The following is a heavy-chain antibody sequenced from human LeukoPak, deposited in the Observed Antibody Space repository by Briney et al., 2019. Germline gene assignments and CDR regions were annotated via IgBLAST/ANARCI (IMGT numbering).Heavy chain of an antibody. D-gene: IGHD6-13*01. Sequence: GGSLRLSCAASGCTFSGYWMSWVRQAPGKGLEWVANINQDGSEKYYVDSVKGRSTISRDNAKNSLFLQMGSLRVEDTAVYYCARESTAGYNSSWYGFRNWGQGTLVSVSS. CDR3: ARESTAGYNSSWYGFRN. J-gene: IGHJ1*01. CDR2: INQDGSEK. V-gene: IGHV3-7*01. CDR1: GCTFSGYW.